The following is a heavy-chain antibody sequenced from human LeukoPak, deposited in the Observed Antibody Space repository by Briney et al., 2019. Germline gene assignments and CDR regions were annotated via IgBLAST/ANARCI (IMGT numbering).Heavy chain of an antibody. Sequence: SETLSLTCTVSGGSISDYYWNWIRQPPGKGLEWIGYIYYSGSTTYNPHLKSRVTMSVDTAKNQFSLRVRSVTAADTAVYCCARGDFCSKSNCYLRPMDVWGKGTTVTVSS. CDR1: GGSISDYY. CDR3: ARGDFCSKSNCYLRPMDV. CDR2: IYYSGST. J-gene: IGHJ6*03. D-gene: IGHD3-3*01. V-gene: IGHV4-59*01.